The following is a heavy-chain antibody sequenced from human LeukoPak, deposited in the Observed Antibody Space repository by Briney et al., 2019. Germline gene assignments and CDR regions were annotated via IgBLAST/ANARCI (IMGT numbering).Heavy chain of an antibody. J-gene: IGHJ4*02. CDR3: ARAGDYFDTSGYFYYFDY. CDR2: ISTSSGYI. D-gene: IGHD3-22*01. Sequence: GGSLRLSCAVSGFTFSTYSMNCVRLAPGKGLEWVSFISTSSGYIYYTDSVKGRFTISRDNAKNSLYLQMNSLRAEDTAVYYCARAGDYFDTSGYFYYFDYWGQGTLVTVSS. CDR1: GFTFSTYS. V-gene: IGHV3-21*01.